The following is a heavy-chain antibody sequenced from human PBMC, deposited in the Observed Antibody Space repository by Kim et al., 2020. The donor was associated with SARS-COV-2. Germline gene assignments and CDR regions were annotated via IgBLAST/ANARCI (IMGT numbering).Heavy chain of an antibody. V-gene: IGHV3-23*01. CDR3: AKDADILTGYPYWDAFDI. D-gene: IGHD3-9*01. J-gene: IGHJ3*02. Sequence: KGRFTISRDNSKNTLYLQMTSLRAEDTAVYYCAKDADILTGYPYWDAFDIWGQGTMVTVSS.